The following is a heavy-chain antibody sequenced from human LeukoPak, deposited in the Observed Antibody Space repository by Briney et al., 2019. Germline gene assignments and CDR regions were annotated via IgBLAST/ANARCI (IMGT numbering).Heavy chain of an antibody. CDR1: GFTFSSYE. D-gene: IGHD6-13*01. CDR2: ISLSSTSI. V-gene: IGHV3-48*03. J-gene: IGHJ4*02. Sequence: GGSLRLSCAASGFTFSSYEMNWVRQAPGKGLEWVSYISLSSTSIYYADSVKGRFTISRDNAKKPLYLQMNSLKAEDTAVYYCAREPTYSSSWYTTCDYWGQGTLVTVSS. CDR3: AREPTYSSSWYTTCDY.